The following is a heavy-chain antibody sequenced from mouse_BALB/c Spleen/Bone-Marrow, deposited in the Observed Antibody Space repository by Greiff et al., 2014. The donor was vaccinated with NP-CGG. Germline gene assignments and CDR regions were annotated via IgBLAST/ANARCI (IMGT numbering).Heavy chain of an antibody. CDR2: IRNKANGYTT. D-gene: IGHD2-1*01. V-gene: IGHV7-3*02. J-gene: IGHJ1*01. CDR1: GFTFTDYY. CDR3: ARDKNYGSYWYFDV. Sequence: EAQVVESGGGLVQPGGSLRLSCATSGFTFTDYYMSWVRQPPGKALEWLGFIRNKANGYTTEYSASVKGRFTISRDNSQSILYLQMNTLRAEDSATYYCARDKNYGSYWYFDVWGAGTTVTVSS.